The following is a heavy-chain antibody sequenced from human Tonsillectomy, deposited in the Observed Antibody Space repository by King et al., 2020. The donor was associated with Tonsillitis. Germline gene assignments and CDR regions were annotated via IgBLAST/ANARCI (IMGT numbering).Heavy chain of an antibody. J-gene: IGHJ4*02. CDR1: GYAFNDYY. CDR2: SNPNSGDT. CDR3: ARDLLEAVAVYFFAD. D-gene: IGHD6-19*01. V-gene: IGHV1-2*02. Sequence: VQLVESGAEVKKPGASVKVSCKASGYAFNDYYIHWVRQDPGQGLEWMGWSNPNSGDTNYGQKFQDRVTMTRDTSINTAYMELSRLTSDDTAVYYCARDLLEAVAVYFFADWGQGTLVTVSS.